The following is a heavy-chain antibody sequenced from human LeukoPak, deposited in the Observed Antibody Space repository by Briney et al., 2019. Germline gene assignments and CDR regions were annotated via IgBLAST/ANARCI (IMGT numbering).Heavy chain of an antibody. CDR3: TTGSRVVVARIDY. J-gene: IGHJ4*02. V-gene: IGHV3-15*01. CDR1: GLTFISGW. CDR2: IKSKTDGGTT. D-gene: IGHD2-21*01. Sequence: GGSLRLSCAPAGLTFISGWMSWVRQAPGKGLEWVGRIKSKTDGGTTDYAAPVKGRFSISRDDSKNTLYLQMNRLKTEDTAVHECTTGSRVVVARIDYWGQGTLVTVSS.